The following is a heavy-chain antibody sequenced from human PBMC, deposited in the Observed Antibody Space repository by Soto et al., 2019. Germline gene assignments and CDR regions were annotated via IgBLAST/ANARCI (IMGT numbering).Heavy chain of an antibody. CDR2: IYYSGTT. J-gene: IGHJ4*02. Sequence: QVQLQESGPGLVKPSETLSLTCTVSGDSISNYYWTWIRQPPGKGLEWIGYIYYSGTTNYNPSLKSLVTISVDTSKNQFYLKLSSVTAADTAVYYCARQLITWGQGTLVTVSS. V-gene: IGHV4-59*08. CDR3: ARQLIT. CDR1: GDSISNYY.